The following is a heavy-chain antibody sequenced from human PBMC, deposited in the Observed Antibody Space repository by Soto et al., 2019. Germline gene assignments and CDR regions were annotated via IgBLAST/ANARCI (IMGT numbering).Heavy chain of an antibody. CDR1: GFTFSSYA. V-gene: IGHV3-30-3*01. CDR3: ASFSSRGLYYYYGMDV. Sequence: QVQLVESGGGVVQPGRSLRLSCAASGFTFSSYAMHWVRQAPGKGLEWVAVISYDGSNKYYADSVKGRFTISRDNSKNTLYLQMNSLRAEDTAVYYCASFSSRGLYYYYGMDVWGQGTTVTVSS. CDR2: ISYDGSNK. J-gene: IGHJ6*02. D-gene: IGHD3-10*01.